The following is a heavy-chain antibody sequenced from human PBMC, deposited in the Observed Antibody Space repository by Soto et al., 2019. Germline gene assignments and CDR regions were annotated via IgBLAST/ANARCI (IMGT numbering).Heavy chain of an antibody. J-gene: IGHJ4*02. CDR2: ISSSSSYI. V-gene: IGHV3-21*01. Sequence: PGGSLRLSCAASGFTFSSYSMNWVRQAPGKGLEWVSSISSSSSYIYYADSVKGRFTISRDNAKNSLYLQMNSLRAEDTAVYYCAREGNGYSVPPTGRFGTYYFDYWGQGTLVTVSS. CDR1: GFTFSSYS. CDR3: AREGNGYSVPPTGRFGTYYFDY. D-gene: IGHD5-12*01.